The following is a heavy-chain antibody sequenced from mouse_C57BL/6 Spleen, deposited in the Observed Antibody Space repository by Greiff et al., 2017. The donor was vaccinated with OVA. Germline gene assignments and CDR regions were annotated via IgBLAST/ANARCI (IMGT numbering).Heavy chain of an antibody. CDR3: ARDTTVVDYYAMDY. D-gene: IGHD1-1*01. V-gene: IGHV1-66*01. Sequence: VQLQQSGPELVKPGASVKISCKASGYSFTSYYIHWVKQRPGQGLEWIGWIYPGSGNTKYNEKFKGKATLTADTSSSTAYMQLSSLTSEDSAVYYCARDTTVVDYYAMDYWGQGTSVTVSS. CDR1: GYSFTSYY. CDR2: IYPGSGNT. J-gene: IGHJ4*01.